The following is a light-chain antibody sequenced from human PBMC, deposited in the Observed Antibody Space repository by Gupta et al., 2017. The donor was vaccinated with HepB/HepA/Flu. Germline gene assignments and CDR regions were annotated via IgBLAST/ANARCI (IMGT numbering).Light chain of an antibody. CDR1: SNDIGTYYS. J-gene: IGLJ2*01. Sequence: SALTQPASGSGSPRHSITVTFTGTSNDIGTYYSVSWYQQFPGQVPKLILYNVSHRPSGIAGRFSGSKSGTTATLTSSGLQAEEEADYFCSCLATANNNVIFGGGTRLTIL. CDR3: SCLATANNNVI. V-gene: IGLV2-14*03. CDR2: NVS.